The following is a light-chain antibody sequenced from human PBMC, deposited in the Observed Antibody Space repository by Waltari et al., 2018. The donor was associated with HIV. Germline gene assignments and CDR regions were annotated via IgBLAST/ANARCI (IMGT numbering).Light chain of an antibody. Sequence: QPALTQPPSASGSPGQTVTISCTGTSRDIGTYTYLPWYQQHPGRAPNLLIYEVNKRPSGVPDRFSGSKSTNTASLTVSGLQVADEADYYCSSYAGNNNYVFGTGTRVTVL. CDR3: SSYAGNNNYV. V-gene: IGLV2-8*01. CDR1: SRDIGTYTY. J-gene: IGLJ1*01. CDR2: EVN.